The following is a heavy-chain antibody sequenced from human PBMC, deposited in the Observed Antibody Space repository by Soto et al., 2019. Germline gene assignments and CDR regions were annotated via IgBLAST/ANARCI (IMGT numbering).Heavy chain of an antibody. Sequence: GASVKGSCKASGYTFTGYYIHWGRQAPGQGLEWMGWINPNSGGTNYAQKFQGWVTMTRDTSISTAYMELSRLRSDDTAVYYCTSSSDIYGMDVWGQGTTVTVSS. V-gene: IGHV1-2*04. J-gene: IGHJ6*02. CDR3: TSSSDIYGMDV. D-gene: IGHD6-6*01. CDR1: GYTFTGYY. CDR2: INPNSGGT.